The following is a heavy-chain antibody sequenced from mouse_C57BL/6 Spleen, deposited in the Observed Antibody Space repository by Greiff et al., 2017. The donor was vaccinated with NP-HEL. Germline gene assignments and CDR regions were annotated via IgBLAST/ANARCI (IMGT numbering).Heavy chain of an antibody. J-gene: IGHJ2*01. CDR3: ARSNDYCSSYALFDY. CDR2: IYPGSGST. V-gene: IGHV1-55*01. CDR1: GYTFTSYW. D-gene: IGHD1-1*01. Sequence: VQLQQPGAELVKPGASVKMSCKASGYTFTSYWITWVKQRPGQGLEWIGDIYPGSGSTNYNEKFKSKATLTVDTSSSTAYMQLSSLTSEDSAVYYCARSNDYCSSYALFDYWGQGTTLTVSS.